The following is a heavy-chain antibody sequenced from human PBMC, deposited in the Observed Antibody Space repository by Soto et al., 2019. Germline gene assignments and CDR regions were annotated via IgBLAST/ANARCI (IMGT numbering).Heavy chain of an antibody. J-gene: IGHJ4*02. D-gene: IGHD1-26*01. V-gene: IGHV4-31*03. CDR2: IYYSGST. Sequence: SETLSLTCTVSGGSISSGGYYWSWIRQHPGKGLEWIGCIYYSGSTYYNPSLKSRVTISVDTSKNQFSLKLSSVTAADTAVYYCARVISYSYFDYWGQGTLVTVS. CDR3: ARVISYSYFDY. CDR1: GGSISSGGYY.